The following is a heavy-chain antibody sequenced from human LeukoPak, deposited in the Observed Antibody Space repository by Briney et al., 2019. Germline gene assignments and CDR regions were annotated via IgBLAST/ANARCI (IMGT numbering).Heavy chain of an antibody. D-gene: IGHD6-19*01. V-gene: IGHV3-23*01. J-gene: IGHJ5*02. CDR2: ISGSGGST. Sequence: PGGSLRLSCAASGFTFSTYGMTWVRQAPGKGLEWVSSISGSGGSTYYADSVKGRFTISRDNSMNTLYLQMNSLRAEDTAVYYCAKCITVAGTSENNWFDPWGQGTLVTVSS. CDR1: GFTFSTYG. CDR3: AKCITVAGTSENNWFDP.